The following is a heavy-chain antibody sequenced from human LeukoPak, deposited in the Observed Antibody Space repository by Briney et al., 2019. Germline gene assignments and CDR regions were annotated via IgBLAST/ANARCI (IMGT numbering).Heavy chain of an antibody. V-gene: IGHV4-59*08. CDR2: IYYSGST. D-gene: IGHD3-10*01. Sequence: PSETLSLTCTVSGGSISSYYWSWIRQPPGKGLEWIGYIYYSGSTNYNPSLKSRVTISVDTSKNQFSLKLSSVTAADTAVYYCARVLARTMVRGWVGMDVWGQGTTVTVSS. CDR3: ARVLARTMVRGWVGMDV. J-gene: IGHJ6*02. CDR1: GGSISSYY.